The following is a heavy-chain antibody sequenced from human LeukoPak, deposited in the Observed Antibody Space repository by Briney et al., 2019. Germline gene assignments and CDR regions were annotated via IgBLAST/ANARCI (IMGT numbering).Heavy chain of an antibody. J-gene: IGHJ2*01. D-gene: IGHD6-25*01. CDR2: IYSTGST. V-gene: IGHV4-4*07. CDR3: ARQGGGFWYFDL. Sequence: SETLSLTCTVSGDSISSYYCNWIRQPAGKGLEYIGRIYSTGSTNYNPSLKSRVTISVDTSKNQFSLKLSSVTAADTAVYYCARQGGGFWYFDLWGRGTLVTVSS. CDR1: GDSISSYY.